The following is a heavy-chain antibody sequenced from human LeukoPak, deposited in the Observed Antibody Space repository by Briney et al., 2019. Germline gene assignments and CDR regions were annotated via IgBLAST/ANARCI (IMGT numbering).Heavy chain of an antibody. CDR1: GFTFSSYS. J-gene: IGHJ2*01. V-gene: IGHV3-48*01. CDR2: ISSSSTTI. Sequence: GGSLRLSCAASGFTFSSYSMNWVRQAPGKGLEWVSYISSSSTTIYYADSLKGRFNISRDNAKNSLYLQMNSLRAEDTAVYYCARRRGHYYWYFDLWGRGTLVTVSS. CDR3: ARRRGHYYWYFDL.